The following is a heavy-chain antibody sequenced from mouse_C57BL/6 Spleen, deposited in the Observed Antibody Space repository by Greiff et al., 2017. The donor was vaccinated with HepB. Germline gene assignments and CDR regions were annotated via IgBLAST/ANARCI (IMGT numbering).Heavy chain of an antibody. CDR3: ARYGYYAMDY. Sequence: EVKLQESGPGLVKPSQSLSLTCSVTGYSITSGYYWNWIRQFPGNKLEWMGYISYDGSNNYNPSLKNRISITRDTSKNQFFLKLNSVTTEDTATCYCARYGYYAMDYWGQGTSVTVSS. J-gene: IGHJ4*01. CDR1: GYSITSGYY. CDR2: ISYDGSN. V-gene: IGHV3-6*01. D-gene: IGHD1-1*02.